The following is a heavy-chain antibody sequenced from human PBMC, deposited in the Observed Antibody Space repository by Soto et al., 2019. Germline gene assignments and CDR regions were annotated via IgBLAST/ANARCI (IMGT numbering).Heavy chain of an antibody. CDR2: IYYSGST. D-gene: IGHD4-17*01. Sequence: SETLSLTCTVSGGSVSSGSYYLSWIRQPPGKGLEWIGYIYYSGSTNYNPSLKSRVTISVDTSKNQFSLKLSSVTAADTAVYYCARVAGNDYEESWLDPWGQGTLVTVSS. CDR1: GGSVSSGSYY. J-gene: IGHJ5*02. V-gene: IGHV4-61*01. CDR3: ARVAGNDYEESWLDP.